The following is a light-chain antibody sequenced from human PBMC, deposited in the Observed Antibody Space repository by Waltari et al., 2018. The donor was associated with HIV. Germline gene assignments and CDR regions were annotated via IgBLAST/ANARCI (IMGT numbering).Light chain of an antibody. CDR3: QQYGSSPWT. CDR1: QSVSSTY. CDR2: GAS. J-gene: IGKJ1*01. Sequence: EIVLTQSPGTLSLSPGERATLSCRASQSVSSTYLAWYQQKPGQAPRLLIDGASSRATGIPDRFSGSGSGTDFTLTISRLGPEDFAVYYCQQYGSSPWTFGQGTKVDFK. V-gene: IGKV3-20*01.